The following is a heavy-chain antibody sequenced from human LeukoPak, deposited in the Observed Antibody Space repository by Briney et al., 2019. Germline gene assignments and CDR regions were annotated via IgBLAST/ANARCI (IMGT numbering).Heavy chain of an antibody. Sequence: ASVKVSCEASGYTFTSYGISWVRQAPGQGLEWMGWISAYNGNTNYAQKLQGRVTMTTDTSTSTAYMELGSLRSDDTAVYYCARGLGYCSSTSCADAFDIWGQGTMVTVSS. CDR3: ARGLGYCSSTSCADAFDI. CDR2: ISAYNGNT. V-gene: IGHV1-18*01. D-gene: IGHD2-2*01. J-gene: IGHJ3*02. CDR1: GYTFTSYG.